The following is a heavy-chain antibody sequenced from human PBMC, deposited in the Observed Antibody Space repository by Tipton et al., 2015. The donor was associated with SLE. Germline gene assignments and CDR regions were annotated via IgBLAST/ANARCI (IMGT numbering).Heavy chain of an antibody. CDR2: ISYSGTT. J-gene: IGHJ4*02. CDR3: AGAWQGYCSGGTCYVLDY. D-gene: IGHD2-15*01. Sequence: TLSLTCTVSGGSISSHYWSWIRQPPGKGLEWIGYISYSGTTNYNPSLKSRVTISVDTSKNQLSLKLRSVTAADTAVYYCAGAWQGYCSGGTCYVLDYWGQGTLVTVSS. V-gene: IGHV4-59*11. CDR1: GGSISSHY.